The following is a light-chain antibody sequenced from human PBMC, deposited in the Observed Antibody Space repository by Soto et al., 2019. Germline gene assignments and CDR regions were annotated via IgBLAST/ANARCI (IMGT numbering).Light chain of an antibody. CDR1: QSVGGY. J-gene: IGKJ2*01. Sequence: EIVMTQSPVTLSVSPGERAALSCRASQSVGGYLAWYQQKPGQAPRLVIHGASTRATGIPPRFSGSGSGTEFTPTISILQSEDLAVYYCHQYSDWPYTFGQGTKLEIK. CDR3: HQYSDWPYT. CDR2: GAS. V-gene: IGKV3-15*01.